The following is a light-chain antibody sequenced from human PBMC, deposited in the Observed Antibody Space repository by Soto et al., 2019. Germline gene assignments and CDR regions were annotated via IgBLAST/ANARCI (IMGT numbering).Light chain of an antibody. CDR3: QQYNNWPIT. CDR2: GAS. CDR1: QSVTSN. V-gene: IGKV3D-15*01. J-gene: IGKJ5*01. Sequence: EVVMTQSPATLSMSPGETATLSCRASQSVTSNFAWYLQKPGQAPRLLIYGASTRATGTPARFSGSGSGTDFTLTISSLQSEDFAIYYCQQYNNWPITFGQGSRLEL.